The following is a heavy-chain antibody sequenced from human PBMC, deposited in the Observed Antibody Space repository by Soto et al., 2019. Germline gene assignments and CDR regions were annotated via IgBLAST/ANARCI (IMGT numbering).Heavy chain of an antibody. V-gene: IGHV1-18*04. Sequence: XSVKVSCNASGYAFTSYGISWVRQAPGQGLEWMGWISAYNGNTNYAQKLQGRVTMTTDTSTSTAYMELRSLRSDDTAVYYCARAQAAIPDLFDYWGQGTLVTVSS. CDR3: ARAQAAIPDLFDY. CDR2: ISAYNGNT. CDR1: GYAFTSYG. J-gene: IGHJ4*02. D-gene: IGHD2-15*01.